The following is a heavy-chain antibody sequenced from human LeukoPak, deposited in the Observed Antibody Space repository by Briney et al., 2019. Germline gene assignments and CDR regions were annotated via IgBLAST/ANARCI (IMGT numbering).Heavy chain of an antibody. D-gene: IGHD3-22*01. CDR1: GFTFSRHW. V-gene: IGHV3-7*01. CDR3: ARSDYYETSAEDH. J-gene: IGHJ4*02. Sequence: PGGSLRLSCAASGFTFSRHWMKWVRQAPGKGLEWVANIKEDGSQKYYVDSVKGRFTVSRDNAKNSLSLQMNSLRAEDTAVYYCARSDYYETSAEDHWGQGTLITVSS. CDR2: IKEDGSQK.